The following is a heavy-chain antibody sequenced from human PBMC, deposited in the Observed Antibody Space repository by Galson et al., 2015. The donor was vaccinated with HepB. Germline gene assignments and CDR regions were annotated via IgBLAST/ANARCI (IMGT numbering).Heavy chain of an antibody. CDR2: ISSSSNTI. D-gene: IGHD2-2*01. CDR3: ARDIVVVPAARIYYYYYGMDV. CDR1: GFTFSSYS. Sequence: SLRLSCAASGFTFSSYSMNWVRQAPGKGLEWVSYISSSSNTIYYADSVKGRFTISRDNAKNSLYLQMNSLRDEDTAVYYCARDIVVVPAARIYYYYYGMDVWGQGTTVTVSS. J-gene: IGHJ6*02. V-gene: IGHV3-48*02.